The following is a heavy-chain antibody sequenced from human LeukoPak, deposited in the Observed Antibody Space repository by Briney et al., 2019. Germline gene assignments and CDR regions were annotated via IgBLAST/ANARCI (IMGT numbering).Heavy chain of an antibody. CDR2: IYYSGST. V-gene: IGHV4-59*01. CDR1: GGSISSYY. J-gene: IGHJ4*02. CDR3: ARVLPSSSWSLDY. D-gene: IGHD6-13*01. Sequence: PSETLSLTCTVSGGSISSYYWSWIRQPPRKGLEWIGYIYYSGSTNYNPSLKSRVTISVDTSKNQFSLKLSSVTAADTAVYYCARVLPSSSWSLDYWGQGTLVTVSS.